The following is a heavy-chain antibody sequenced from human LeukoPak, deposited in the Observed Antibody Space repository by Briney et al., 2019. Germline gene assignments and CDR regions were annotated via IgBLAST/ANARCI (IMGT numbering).Heavy chain of an antibody. CDR1: GGSISSHY. D-gene: IGHD3-16*01. V-gene: IGHV4-59*11. Sequence: SETLSLTCTVSGGSISSHYWSWIRQPPGKGLEWIGYIYYSGSTNYNPSLKSRVTISVDTSKNQFSPKLSSVTAADTAVYYCARVYDEDYLDYWGQGTLVTVSS. CDR2: IYYSGST. CDR3: ARVYDEDYLDY. J-gene: IGHJ4*02.